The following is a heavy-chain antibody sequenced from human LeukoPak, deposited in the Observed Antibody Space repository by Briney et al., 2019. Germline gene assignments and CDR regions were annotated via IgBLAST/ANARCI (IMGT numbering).Heavy chain of an antibody. D-gene: IGHD3-10*01. J-gene: IGHJ4*02. Sequence: SETLSLTCTVSGGSISSYYWSWIRQPPGKGLEWIGYIYYSGSTNHNPSLKSRVTISVDTSKNQFSLKLSSVTAADTAVYYCARDRSHYYGSGSYSVFDYWGQGTLVTVSS. V-gene: IGHV4-59*12. CDR1: GGSISSYY. CDR2: IYYSGST. CDR3: ARDRSHYYGSGSYSVFDY.